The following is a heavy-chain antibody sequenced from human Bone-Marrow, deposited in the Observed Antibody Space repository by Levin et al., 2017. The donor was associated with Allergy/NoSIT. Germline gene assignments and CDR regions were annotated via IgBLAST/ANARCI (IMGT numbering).Heavy chain of an antibody. CDR1: GASISSGGYY. J-gene: IGHJ5*02. V-gene: IGHV4-31*03. CDR2: IYYSGII. D-gene: IGHD6-13*01. CDR3: AREVAAAGTLIDL. Sequence: SETLSLTCTVSGASISSGGYYWSWIRQHPGKGLEWIGYIYYSGIIYYNPSLRPRVTISMDTSKNQFSLKLSSVTAADTGDYYCAREVAAAGTLIDLWGQGTLVAVSS.